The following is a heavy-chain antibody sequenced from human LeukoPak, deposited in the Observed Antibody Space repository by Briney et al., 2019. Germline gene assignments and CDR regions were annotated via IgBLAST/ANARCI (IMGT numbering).Heavy chain of an antibody. D-gene: IGHD1-14*01. V-gene: IGHV4-59*01. CDR2: IYYSGST. CDR1: GGSISSYY. Sequence: SETLSLTCTVAGGSISSYYWSWIRQPPGKGLEWIGYIYYSGSTNYNPPLKSRVTISVDTSKNQFSLKLSSVTAADTAVYYCAIHHAPVAYHYWAQGTLVTVSS. J-gene: IGHJ4*02. CDR3: AIHHAPVAYHY.